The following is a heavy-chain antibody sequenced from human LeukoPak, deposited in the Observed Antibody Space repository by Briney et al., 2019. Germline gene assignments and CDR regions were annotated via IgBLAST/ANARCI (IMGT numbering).Heavy chain of an antibody. CDR1: GFTLSSYA. Sequence: GGSLRLSCAASGFTLSSYAMSWVRQAPGKGLEWVSAISGSGGSTYYADSVKGRFTISRDNSKNTLYLQMNSLRAEDTAVYYCAKDRYSSSWYFDYWGQGTLVTVSS. CDR3: AKDRYSSSWYFDY. D-gene: IGHD6-13*01. J-gene: IGHJ4*02. CDR2: ISGSGGST. V-gene: IGHV3-23*01.